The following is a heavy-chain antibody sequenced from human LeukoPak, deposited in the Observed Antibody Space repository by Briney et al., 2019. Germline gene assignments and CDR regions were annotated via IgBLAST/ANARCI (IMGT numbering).Heavy chain of an antibody. CDR3: ARDPVYCSGGTCYSVYFDY. CDR2: ITSSGSTI. J-gene: IGHJ4*02. CDR1: GFTFSDYY. Sequence: GGSLRLSCAASGFTFSDYYMSWIRQAPGKGLEWVSYITSSGSTIYYADSVTGRFTISRDYAKNSLFLQMNSLRAEDTAVYYFARDPVYCSGGTCYSVYFDYWGQGTLVTVSS. V-gene: IGHV3-11*01. D-gene: IGHD2-15*01.